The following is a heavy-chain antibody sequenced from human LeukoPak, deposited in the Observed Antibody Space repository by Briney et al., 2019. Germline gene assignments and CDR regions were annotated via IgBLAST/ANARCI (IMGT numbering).Heavy chain of an antibody. J-gene: IGHJ4*02. D-gene: IGHD5-24*01. Sequence: PPGGSLRLSCAASGFTFSNAWMSWVRQAPGKGLEWVSAISGSGGSTFYADSVKGRFTISRDNSKNTLYLQMNSLRAEDTAVYYCAKGRDGYNPSYFDYWGQGTLVTVSS. CDR1: GFTFSNAW. V-gene: IGHV3-23*01. CDR3: AKGRDGYNPSYFDY. CDR2: ISGSGGST.